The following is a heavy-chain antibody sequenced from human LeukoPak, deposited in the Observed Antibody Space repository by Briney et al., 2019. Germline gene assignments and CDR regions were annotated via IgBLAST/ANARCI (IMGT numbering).Heavy chain of an antibody. J-gene: IGHJ3*02. V-gene: IGHV1-18*01. D-gene: IGHD1-1*01. CDR3: ARVRDSDNWWGAFDI. CDR2: ISTVNGNS. CDR1: GYRFSSAG. Sequence: ASVSVSCKASGYRFSSAGITGVRPAPGQGPEWMGWISTVNGNSRYAQNFQGRVTLTTDTSTNTAHLELTSLRSDDTAIYYCARVRDSDNWWGAFDIWGQGTMVTVSS.